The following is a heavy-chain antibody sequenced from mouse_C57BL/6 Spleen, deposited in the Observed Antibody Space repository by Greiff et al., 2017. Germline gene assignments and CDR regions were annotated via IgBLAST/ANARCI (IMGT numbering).Heavy chain of an antibody. V-gene: IGHV3-6*01. J-gene: IGHJ4*01. CDR1: GYSITSGYY. CDR2: ISYDGSN. D-gene: IGHD3-3*01. CDR3: ARGDSYDYAMDY. Sequence: ESGPGLVKPSQSLSLTCSVTGYSITSGYYWNWIRQFPGNKLEWMGYISYDGSNNYNPSLKNRISITRDTSKNQFFLKLNSVTTEDTATYYCARGDSYDYAMDYWGQGTSVTVSS.